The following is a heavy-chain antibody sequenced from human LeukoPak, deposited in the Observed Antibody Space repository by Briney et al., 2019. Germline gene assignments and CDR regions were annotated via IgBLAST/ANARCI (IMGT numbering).Heavy chain of an antibody. CDR3: ARGGLWFGESSDPYWFDP. CDR1: GYKLTNNW. J-gene: IGHJ5*02. CDR2: IYLGDSDT. Sequence: GESLKISCKISGYKLTNNWIGWVRQAPGKGLEWMGIIYLGDSDTRYSPSFQGQVTISADKSISTAYLQWSSLKASDTAMYYCARGGLWFGESSDPYWFDPWGQGTLVTVSS. D-gene: IGHD3-10*01. V-gene: IGHV5-51*01.